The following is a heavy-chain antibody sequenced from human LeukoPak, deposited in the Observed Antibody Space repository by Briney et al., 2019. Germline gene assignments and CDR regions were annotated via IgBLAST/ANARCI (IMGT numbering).Heavy chain of an antibody. D-gene: IGHD3-10*01. CDR1: GFSFSNYI. CDR2: ISGGSSYM. Sequence: PGGSLRLSCAASGFSFSNYILTWVRQAPGKGLEWVSSISGGSSYMYYADAVKGRFTISRDNAKNSLHLQMNSLRAEDTAVYYCANSYGSGSPDYWGQGTLVTVSS. V-gene: IGHV3-21*01. J-gene: IGHJ4*02. CDR3: ANSYGSGSPDY.